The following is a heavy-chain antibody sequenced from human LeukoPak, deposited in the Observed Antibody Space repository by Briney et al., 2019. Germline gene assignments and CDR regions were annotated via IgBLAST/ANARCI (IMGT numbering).Heavy chain of an antibody. Sequence: GGSLRLSCAASGFTFSSYAMSWVRQAPGKGLEWVAFMRYDGSNKYYADSVKGRFTISRDNSKNTLYLQMNSLRAEDTAVYYCAKGRSYYFDYWGQGTLVTVSS. J-gene: IGHJ4*02. CDR3: AKGRSYYFDY. V-gene: IGHV3-30*02. CDR1: GFTFSSYA. CDR2: MRYDGSNK.